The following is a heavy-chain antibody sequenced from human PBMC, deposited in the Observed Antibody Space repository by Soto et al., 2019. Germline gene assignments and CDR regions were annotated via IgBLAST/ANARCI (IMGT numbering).Heavy chain of an antibody. D-gene: IGHD5-12*01. Sequence: SVKVSCKASGFTFSHSAMQWVRQARGQSLEWIGWIVVGSGNTNYAQKFQERVTISWDMSTNTAYMELSSLRSEDTAVYYCARGKAVATGRRGQERHTVIGYWGQGTLVTVSS. CDR3: ARGKAVATGRRGQERHTVIGY. CDR2: IVVGSGNT. CDR1: GFTFSHSA. V-gene: IGHV1-58*02. J-gene: IGHJ4*02.